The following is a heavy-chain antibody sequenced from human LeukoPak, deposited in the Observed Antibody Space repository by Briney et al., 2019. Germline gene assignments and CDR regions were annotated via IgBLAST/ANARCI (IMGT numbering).Heavy chain of an antibody. V-gene: IGHV3-30*04. CDR1: GFTFSSYA. Sequence: GGSLRLSCAASGFTFSSYAMHWVRQAPGKGLEWVAVISYDGGNKYYADSVKGRFTISRDNSKNTLYLQMNSLRAEDTAVYYCARDGPYSSSWYQAFDIWGQGTMVTVSS. J-gene: IGHJ3*02. CDR3: ARDGPYSSSWYQAFDI. CDR2: ISYDGGNK. D-gene: IGHD6-13*01.